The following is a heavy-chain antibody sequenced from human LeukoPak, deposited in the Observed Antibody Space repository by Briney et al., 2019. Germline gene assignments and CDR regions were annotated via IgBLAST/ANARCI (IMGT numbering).Heavy chain of an antibody. V-gene: IGHV4-59*08. Sequence: SETLSLTCSVSVGSIRSYYWSWIRQPPGKGLEWIGYIYDSGSTNYNPSLKSRVTISADTSNNQFSLKLSSVTAADTAVYYCVRHLKRKDYGDYGPCFDYWGQGTLVTVSS. CDR1: VGSIRSYY. CDR3: VRHLKRKDYGDYGPCFDY. J-gene: IGHJ4*02. CDR2: IYDSGST. D-gene: IGHD4-17*01.